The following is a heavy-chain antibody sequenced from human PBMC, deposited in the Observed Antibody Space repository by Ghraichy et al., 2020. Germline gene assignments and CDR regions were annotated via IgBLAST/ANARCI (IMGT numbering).Heavy chain of an antibody. Sequence: GGSLRLSCAASGFTFSSYAMNWVRQAPGKGLEWVSAISGSGGGSYYADSVKGRFTISRDNSKNTLYLQMNSLRAEDTAVYYCAKGSRNSGWYQAYYFDYWGQGTLVTVSS. CDR1: GFTFSSYA. V-gene: IGHV3-23*01. D-gene: IGHD6-19*01. J-gene: IGHJ4*02. CDR2: ISGSGGGS. CDR3: AKGSRNSGWYQAYYFDY.